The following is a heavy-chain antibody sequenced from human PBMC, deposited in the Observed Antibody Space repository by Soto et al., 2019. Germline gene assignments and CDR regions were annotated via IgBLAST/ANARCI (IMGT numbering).Heavy chain of an antibody. CDR3: AKVIGIAGVIYPHYYYGMDV. CDR1: GGSISSSSYY. CDR2: IYYSGST. Sequence: SETLSLTCTVSGGSISSSSYYWGWIRQPPGKGLEWIGSIYYSGSTYYNPSLKSRVTISVDTSKNQFSLKLSCVTAADTAVYYCAKVIGIAGVIYPHYYYGMDVWGQGTTVTVSS. V-gene: IGHV4-39*01. D-gene: IGHD1-26*01. J-gene: IGHJ6*02.